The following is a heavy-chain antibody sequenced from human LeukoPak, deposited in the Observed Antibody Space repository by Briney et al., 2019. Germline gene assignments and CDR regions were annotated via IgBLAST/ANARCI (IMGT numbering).Heavy chain of an antibody. CDR2: IYYSGST. Sequence: SETLSLTCTVSDGSISGYYWSWIRQPPGKGLEWIGDIYYSGSTNYNPSLKSRVTISIDTSKNQFSLKLRSVTAADTAVYYCARRPYYDSSGYYSVREYYFAYWGQGTLVTVSS. D-gene: IGHD3-22*01. V-gene: IGHV4-59*01. J-gene: IGHJ4*02. CDR3: ARRPYYDSSGYYSVREYYFAY. CDR1: DGSISGYY.